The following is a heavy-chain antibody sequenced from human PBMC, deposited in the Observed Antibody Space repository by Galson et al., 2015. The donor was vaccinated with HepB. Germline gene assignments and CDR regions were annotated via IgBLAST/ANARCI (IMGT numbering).Heavy chain of an antibody. CDR2: INTNTGNP. V-gene: IGHV7-4-1*02. CDR3: ARDRGGWLQVGLEYFQH. J-gene: IGHJ1*01. CDR1: GYTFTSYA. Sequence: SCKASGYTFTSYAMNWVRQAPGQGLEWMGWINTNTGNPTYAQGFTGRFVFSLDTSVSTAYLQISSLKAEDTAVYYCARDRGGWLQVGLEYFQHWGQGTLVTVSS. D-gene: IGHD5-24*01.